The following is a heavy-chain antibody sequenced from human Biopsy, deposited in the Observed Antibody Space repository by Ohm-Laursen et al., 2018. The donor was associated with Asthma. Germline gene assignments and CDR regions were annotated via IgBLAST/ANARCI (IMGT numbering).Heavy chain of an antibody. CDR1: GGSITSSSYY. V-gene: IGHV4-39*01. Sequence: GTLSLTWTVSGGSITSSSYYWGWIRQPPGKGMEWIGSMYNSGSPYYHPSLKSRATISVDTSTNQLSLKMSSVTAADTAVYFCVRHQYSSSWSTFDYWGQGALVTVSS. CDR2: MYNSGSP. CDR3: VRHQYSSSWSTFDY. D-gene: IGHD3-22*01. J-gene: IGHJ4*02.